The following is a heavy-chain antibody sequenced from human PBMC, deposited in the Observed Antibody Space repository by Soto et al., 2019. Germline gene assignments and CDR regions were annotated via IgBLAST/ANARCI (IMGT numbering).Heavy chain of an antibody. CDR2: ISYDGNNK. V-gene: IGHV3-30-3*01. CDR3: ARAPTTVTTAYYFGY. J-gene: IGHJ4*02. Sequence: QVQLVESGGGVVQPGRSLRLSCAASGFTFSSYAMHWVRQAPGKGLEWVAVISYDGNNKYYADSVKGRFTISRDNSKNALYLQTNSLRADDTAVYYCARAPTTVTTAYYFGYWGQGTLGTVSS. CDR1: GFTFSSYA. D-gene: IGHD4-17*01.